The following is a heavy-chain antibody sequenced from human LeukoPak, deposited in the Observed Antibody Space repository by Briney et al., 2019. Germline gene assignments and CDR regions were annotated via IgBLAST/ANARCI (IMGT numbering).Heavy chain of an antibody. CDR2: IKQDGRER. CDR1: GFTFSNYW. CDR3: ARKGELERRRSWDC. J-gene: IGHJ4*02. D-gene: IGHD1-1*01. V-gene: IGHV3-7*03. Sequence: PGGSLRLSCAASGFTFSNYWMSWVRQTPGKGLEWVANIKQDGRERYYVDSAKGRFTISRDNAKNSLYLQMSSLRAEDTAVYYCARKGELERRRSWDCWGQGTLVTVSS.